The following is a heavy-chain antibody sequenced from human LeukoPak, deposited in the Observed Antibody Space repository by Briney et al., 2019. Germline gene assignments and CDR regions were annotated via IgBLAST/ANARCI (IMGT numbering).Heavy chain of an antibody. CDR1: GFTFSSYA. D-gene: IGHD2-2*01. Sequence: PGGSLRLSCAASGFTFSSYAMSWVRQAPGKGLEWVSAISGSGGSTYYADSAKGRFTISRDNSKNTLYLQMNSLRAEDTAVYYCAKDARRRGCSSTSCYSGVYFQHWGQGTLVTVSS. CDR3: AKDARRRGCSSTSCYSGVYFQH. CDR2: ISGSGGST. V-gene: IGHV3-23*01. J-gene: IGHJ1*01.